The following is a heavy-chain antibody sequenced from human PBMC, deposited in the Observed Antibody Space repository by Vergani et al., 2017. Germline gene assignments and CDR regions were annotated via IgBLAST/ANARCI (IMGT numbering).Heavy chain of an antibody. D-gene: IGHD6-13*01. CDR2: IYYSGST. J-gene: IGHJ5*02. CDR1: GGSISSYY. CDR3: AREGAGYSSSWYRGGFDP. Sequence: QVQLQESGPGLVKPSETLSLTCTVSGGSISSYYWSWIRQPPGKGLEWIGYIYYSGSTNYNPPLKSRVTISVDTSKNQFSLKLSSVTAADTAVYYCAREGAGYSSSWYRGGFDPWGQGTLVTVSS. V-gene: IGHV4-59*01.